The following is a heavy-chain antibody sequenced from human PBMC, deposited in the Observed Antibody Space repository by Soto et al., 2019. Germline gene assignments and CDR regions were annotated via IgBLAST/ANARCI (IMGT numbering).Heavy chain of an antibody. V-gene: IGHV3-13*01. J-gene: IGHJ4*02. CDR3: ARAYGGNSGEFDY. D-gene: IGHD4-17*01. Sequence: GGFLRLSCAASGFTFSSCDMHWVRQATGKGLEWVSAIGTAGDTYYPGSVKGRFTISRENAKNSLYLQMNSLRAGDTAVYYCARAYGGNSGEFDYWGQGTLVTVSS. CDR1: GFTFSSCD. CDR2: IGTAGDT.